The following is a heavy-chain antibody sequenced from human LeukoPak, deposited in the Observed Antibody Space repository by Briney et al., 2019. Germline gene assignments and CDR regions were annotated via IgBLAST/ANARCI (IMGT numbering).Heavy chain of an antibody. CDR2: INGSGGST. CDR1: GFTFSSYA. CDR3: AKLTIRGGYDGNDY. D-gene: IGHD5-12*01. V-gene: IGHV3-23*01. Sequence: GGSLRLSCAASGFTFSSYAMSWVRQAPGKGLEGVSAINGSGGSTYYADSVKGRFTISRDNSKNTLYLQMNSLRAEDTAVYYCAKLTIRGGYDGNDYWGQGTLVTVSS. J-gene: IGHJ4*02.